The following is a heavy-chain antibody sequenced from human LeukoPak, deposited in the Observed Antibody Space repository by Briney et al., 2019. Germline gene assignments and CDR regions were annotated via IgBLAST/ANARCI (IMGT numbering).Heavy chain of an antibody. CDR1: GFTFSSYS. D-gene: IGHD4-23*01. Sequence: GGSLRLSCAASGFTFSSYSMNWVRQAPGKGLEWVSYISSSSSSTIYYADSVKGRFTISRDNAKYSLYLQMNSLRAEDTAVYYCARVHSPLVTVVYAFDIWGQGTMVTVSS. V-gene: IGHV3-48*01. CDR2: ISSSSSSTI. J-gene: IGHJ3*02. CDR3: ARVHSPLVTVVYAFDI.